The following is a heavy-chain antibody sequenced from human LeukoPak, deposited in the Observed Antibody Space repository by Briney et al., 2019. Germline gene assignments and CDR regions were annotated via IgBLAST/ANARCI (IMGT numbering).Heavy chain of an antibody. CDR2: IRTKGKSYAT. Sequence: PGGSLKLSCAASGFTFSGSAMHWVRQASGKGQEWVGRIRTKGKSYATEYAASVKGRFIISRDDLKNTAYLQMNSLKIEDTAVYYCTRTTVTMADWFDPWGQGTLVTVSS. V-gene: IGHV3-73*01. CDR3: TRTTVTMADWFDP. CDR1: GFTFSGSA. J-gene: IGHJ5*02. D-gene: IGHD4-17*01.